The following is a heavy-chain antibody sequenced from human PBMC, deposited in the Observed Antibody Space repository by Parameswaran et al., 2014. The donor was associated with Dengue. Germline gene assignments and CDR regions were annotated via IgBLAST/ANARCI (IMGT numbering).Heavy chain of an antibody. Sequence: WVRQAPGQGLEWMGWINPNSGGTNYAQKFQGRVTMTRDTSISTAYMELSRLRSDDTAVYYCARDGALNYYDSSGRINNWFDPGAREPWSPSPQ. CDR3: ARDGALNYYDSSGRINNWFDP. V-gene: IGHV1-2*02. CDR2: INPNSGGT. J-gene: IGHJ5*02. D-gene: IGHD3-22*01.